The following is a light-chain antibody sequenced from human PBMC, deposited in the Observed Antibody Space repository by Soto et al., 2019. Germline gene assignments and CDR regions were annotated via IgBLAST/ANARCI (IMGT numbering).Light chain of an antibody. CDR1: QSISSW. V-gene: IGKV1-5*03. CDR3: QQYHSFWT. CDR2: KAS. J-gene: IGKJ1*01. Sequence: DIPITQSPSTLSASVGDRITITCRASQSISSWLAWYQQKPGKAPKLLIYKASSLEGGVPSRFSGSGSGTEFTLTISSLQPDDYATYYCQQYHSFWTFGQGTKVDIK.